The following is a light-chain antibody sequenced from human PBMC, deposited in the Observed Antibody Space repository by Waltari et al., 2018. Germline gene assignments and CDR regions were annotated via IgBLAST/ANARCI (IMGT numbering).Light chain of an antibody. CDR2: EVN. Sequence: QSALTQPASVSGSPGQTIAISCTGTSSDVGSYNLVPWYQQFPGKAPKLPLYEVNKRPSGISNRFSGSKFGNTASLTISGLQAEDEGDYYCCSYTRGSVICGGGTKLTVL. J-gene: IGLJ2*01. CDR3: CSYTRGSVI. V-gene: IGLV2-23*02. CDR1: SSDVGSYNL.